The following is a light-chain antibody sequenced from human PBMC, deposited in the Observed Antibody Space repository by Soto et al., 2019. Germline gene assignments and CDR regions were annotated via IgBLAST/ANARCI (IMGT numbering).Light chain of an antibody. CDR1: QSVSSY. CDR3: QQRSNWPPEELS. Sequence: EIVLTQSPATLSLSPGERATLSCRASQSVSSYLAWYQQKPGQAPRLLIYDASNRATGIPARFSGSGSGTDFTLTIGSLEPEDCAVYYSQQRSNWPPEELSFVTGTKVDIQ. V-gene: IGKV3-11*01. CDR2: DAS. J-gene: IGKJ3*01.